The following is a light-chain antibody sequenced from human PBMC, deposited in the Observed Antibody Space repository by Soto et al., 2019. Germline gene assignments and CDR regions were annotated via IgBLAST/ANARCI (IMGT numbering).Light chain of an antibody. CDR3: QQLNGYVALT. CDR1: QGISTY. CDR2: DAS. Sequence: DIQLTQSPSFLSASVGERVTITCRASQGISTYLAWYQQRPGKAPKLLIYDASTLQSGVPSRFSGSRSGTEFTLTISSLQPEDFATYYCQQLNGYVALTFGGGTKVESK. J-gene: IGKJ4*01. V-gene: IGKV1-9*01.